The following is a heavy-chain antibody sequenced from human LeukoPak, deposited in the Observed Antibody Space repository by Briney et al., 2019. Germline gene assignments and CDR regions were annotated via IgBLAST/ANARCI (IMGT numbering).Heavy chain of an antibody. V-gene: IGHV5-51*01. Sequence: GEPLKISCXGSGYSFTSYWIGWVRQMPGKGLEWMGIIYPGDSDTRYSPSFQGQVTISVDKSITTTYLQWSSLKASDTAMYYCTRRNDWYFDLWGRGTLVTVSS. CDR2: IYPGDSDT. J-gene: IGHJ2*01. CDR3: TRRNDWYFDL. CDR1: GYSFTSYW.